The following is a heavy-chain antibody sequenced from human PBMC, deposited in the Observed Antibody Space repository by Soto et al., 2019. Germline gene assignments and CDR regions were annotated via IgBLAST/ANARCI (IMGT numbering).Heavy chain of an antibody. J-gene: IGHJ4*02. V-gene: IGHV3-30-3*01. Sequence: QVQLVESGGGVVQPGRSLRLSCAASGFTFSSYAMHWVRQAPGKGLEWVAVISYDGSNKYYADSVKGRFTISRDNSKKPLYLKMNSRRGGDTAVYYCGKDRGGATGDYGGQGPLAPVSS. CDR1: GFTFSSYA. CDR2: ISYDGSNK. D-gene: IGHD1-26*01. CDR3: GKDRGGATGDY.